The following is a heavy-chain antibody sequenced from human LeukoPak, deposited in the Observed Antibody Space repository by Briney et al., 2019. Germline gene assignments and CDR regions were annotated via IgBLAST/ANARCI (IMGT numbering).Heavy chain of an antibody. Sequence: GGSLRLSCVASGFSFSNYWMHWVRQAPGKGLVWVSRIDNDGRNTIYADSVKGRFTVSRDNAKNTLYLQMNSLRVEDTAVYYCARDRPHNWFDPWGQGTLVTVSS. V-gene: IGHV3-74*01. CDR1: GFSFSNYW. J-gene: IGHJ5*02. CDR3: ARDRPHNWFDP. CDR2: IDNDGRNT. D-gene: IGHD6-6*01.